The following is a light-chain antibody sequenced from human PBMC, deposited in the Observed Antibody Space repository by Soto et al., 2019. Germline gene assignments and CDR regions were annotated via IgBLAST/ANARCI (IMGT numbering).Light chain of an antibody. V-gene: IGLV2-11*01. Sequence: QSALTQPRSVSGSPGQSVTISCTGTSSDVGGYNYVSWYQQHPGKAPKLMIYDVSKRPSGVPDRFSGSKSGNTASLTISGLQAEDEADYYCCSYAASYTSVVFGTGTKVTVL. J-gene: IGLJ1*01. CDR3: CSYAASYTSVV. CDR2: DVS. CDR1: SSDVGGYNY.